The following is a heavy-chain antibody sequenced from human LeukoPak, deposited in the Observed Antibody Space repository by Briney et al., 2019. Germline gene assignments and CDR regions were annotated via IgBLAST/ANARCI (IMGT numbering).Heavy chain of an antibody. CDR3: ARDQPSQAGTFEYFQH. V-gene: IGHV4-30-4*08. CDR2: IYYSGST. J-gene: IGHJ1*01. D-gene: IGHD6-13*01. CDR1: GGSISSGDYY. Sequence: SQTLSLTCTVSGGSISSGDYYWSWIRQPPGKGLEWIGYIYYSGSTYYNPSLKSRVTISVDTSKNQFSLKLSSATAADTAEYYCARDQPSQAGTFEYFQHWGQGNLVTVSS.